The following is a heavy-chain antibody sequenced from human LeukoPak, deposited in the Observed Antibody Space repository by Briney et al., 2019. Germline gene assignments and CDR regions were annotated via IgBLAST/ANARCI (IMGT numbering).Heavy chain of an antibody. Sequence: GGSLRLSCAASGFTVRSSYMSWVRQAPGKGLEWVSVIYSGGSAYYADSVKGRFTISRDNSKNTLYLQMNSLRAEDTAVYYCAKRPPNNWGIDYWGQGTLVTVSS. V-gene: IGHV3-66*04. CDR2: IYSGGSA. D-gene: IGHD7-27*01. CDR3: AKRPPNNWGIDY. CDR1: GFTVRSSY. J-gene: IGHJ4*02.